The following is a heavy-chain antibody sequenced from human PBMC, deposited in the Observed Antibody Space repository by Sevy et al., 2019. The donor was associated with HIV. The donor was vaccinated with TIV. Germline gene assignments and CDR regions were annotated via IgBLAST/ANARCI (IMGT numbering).Heavy chain of an antibody. V-gene: IGHV4-59*13. CDR2: IYYSGST. D-gene: IGHD6-6*01. CDR3: ARSLESYSSSSTLFDY. CDR1: GGSISSYY. Sequence: SETLSLTCTVSGGSISSYYWSWIRQPPGKGLEWIGYIYYSGSTNYNPSLKSRVTISVDTSKNQFSLKLSSVTAADTAVYYCARSLESYSSSSTLFDYWGQGTPVTVS. J-gene: IGHJ4*02.